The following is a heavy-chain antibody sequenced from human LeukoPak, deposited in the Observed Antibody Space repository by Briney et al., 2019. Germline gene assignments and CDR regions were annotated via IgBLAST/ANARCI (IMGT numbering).Heavy chain of an antibody. J-gene: IGHJ6*03. CDR3: ARGVAAQNYYYYYMDV. Sequence: ASVNVSCKASGGTFSSYAISGVRQAPGQGLEWMGGIIPIFGTANYAQKFQGRVTITTDESTSTAYMELSSLRSEDTAVYYCARGVAAQNYYYYYMDVWGKGTTVTVSS. CDR1: GGTFSSYA. D-gene: IGHD2-21*01. CDR2: IIPIFGTA. V-gene: IGHV1-69*05.